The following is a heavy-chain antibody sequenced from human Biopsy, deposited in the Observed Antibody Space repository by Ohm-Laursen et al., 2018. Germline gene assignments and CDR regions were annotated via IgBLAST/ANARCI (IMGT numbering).Heavy chain of an antibody. CDR3: ARVFGGAYYSYAFDI. Sequence: SVKVSCNASDYTFYSYGITWVRRAPGQGLEWMGWITADEKNSAPKFQCRVTMTTDMSTSTAYMELRGLKSDDTAVYYCARVFGGAYYSYAFDIWGQGTLVIVSS. CDR2: ITADEK. V-gene: IGHV1-18*04. CDR1: DYTFYSYG. D-gene: IGHD1-26*01. J-gene: IGHJ3*02.